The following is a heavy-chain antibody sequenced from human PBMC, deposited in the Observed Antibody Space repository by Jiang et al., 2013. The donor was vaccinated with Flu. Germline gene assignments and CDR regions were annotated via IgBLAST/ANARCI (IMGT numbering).Heavy chain of an antibody. J-gene: IGHJ4*02. Sequence: LLKPSETLSLTCTVSGGSISSSSYYWGWIRQPPGKGLEWIGGIYYSGSTYYNPSLKSRVTISVDTSKNQFSLKLSSVTAADTAVYYCARLWLYDSSGYADYWGQGNPGHRLL. CDR1: GGSISSSSYY. V-gene: IGHV4-39*01. D-gene: IGHD3-22*01. CDR3: ARLWLYDSSGYADY. CDR2: IYYSGST.